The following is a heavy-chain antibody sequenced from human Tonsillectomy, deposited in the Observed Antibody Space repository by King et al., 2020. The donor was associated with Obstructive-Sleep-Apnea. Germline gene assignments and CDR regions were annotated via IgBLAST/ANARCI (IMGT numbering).Heavy chain of an antibody. CDR2: TYYSGST. D-gene: IGHD3-22*01. Sequence: VQLQESGPGLVKPSQTLSLTCTVSGGSISSGGYYWSWIRQHPGKGLEWIGYTYYSGSTYYNPSLKSRVTISVDTSKNQSSLKLSSVTAADTAVYYCARAPPRSYDSSGYNRFDYWGQGTLVTVSS. CDR1: GGSISSGGYY. J-gene: IGHJ4*02. CDR3: ARAPPRSYDSSGYNRFDY. V-gene: IGHV4-31*03.